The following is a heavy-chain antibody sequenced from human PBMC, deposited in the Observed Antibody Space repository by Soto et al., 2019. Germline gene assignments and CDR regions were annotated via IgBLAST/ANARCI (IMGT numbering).Heavy chain of an antibody. D-gene: IGHD2-2*01. CDR1: GFTFSSYG. J-gene: IGHJ5*01. CDR3: AKEGCSSTSCYRGWFDS. Sequence: GGSLRLSCAASGFTFSSYGMHWVRQAPGKGLEWVAVISYDGSNKYYADSVKGRFTISRDNSKNTLYLQMNSLRAEDTAVYYCAKEGCSSTSCYRGWFDSRGQGTLLT. CDR2: ISYDGSNK. V-gene: IGHV3-30*18.